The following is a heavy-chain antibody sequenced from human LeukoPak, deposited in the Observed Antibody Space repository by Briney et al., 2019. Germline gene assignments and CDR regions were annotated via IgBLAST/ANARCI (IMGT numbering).Heavy chain of an antibody. CDR1: GSTFSNYW. V-gene: IGHV3-74*01. J-gene: IGHJ3*02. Sequence: GSLRLSCAASGSTFSNYWMHWVRQAPGKGLVWVSRIHSDGSSTTSADSVKGRFTISRDNAENTLYLQMNSLRAEDTAVYFCARGNAHAFDIWGQGTMVTVSS. CDR3: ARGNAHAFDI. D-gene: IGHD1-1*01. CDR2: IHSDGSST.